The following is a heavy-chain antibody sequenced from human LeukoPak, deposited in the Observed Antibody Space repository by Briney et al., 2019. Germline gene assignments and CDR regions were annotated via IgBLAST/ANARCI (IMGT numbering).Heavy chain of an antibody. Sequence: ASVKVSCKVSGKPSPNLSFPWVDRPPEKGLEWLEGFDPEDGEQISAQKFQGRVTMTEDTSTDTAYMELSSLRSEDTAVYYCATDSLRITMVRGVIKTYYYYGMDVWGQGTTVTVSS. CDR1: GKPSPNLS. CDR3: ATDSLRITMVRGVIKTYYYYGMDV. CDR2: FDPEDGEQ. J-gene: IGHJ6*02. D-gene: IGHD3-10*01. V-gene: IGHV1-24*01.